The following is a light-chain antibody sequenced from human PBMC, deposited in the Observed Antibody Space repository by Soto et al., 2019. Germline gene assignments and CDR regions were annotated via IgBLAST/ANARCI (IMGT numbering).Light chain of an antibody. CDR2: DTS. V-gene: IGLV7-46*01. Sequence: QAVVTQKPSLIVSPGGTVTLTCGSSTGAVTSGHYPHWFQQKPDQAPRTLIYDTSIKHSWTPARFSGSLLGGKAALTLSGAQPADEADYYCLLYYSETVVFGGGTKVTVL. CDR3: LLYYSETVV. CDR1: TGAVTSGHY. J-gene: IGLJ2*01.